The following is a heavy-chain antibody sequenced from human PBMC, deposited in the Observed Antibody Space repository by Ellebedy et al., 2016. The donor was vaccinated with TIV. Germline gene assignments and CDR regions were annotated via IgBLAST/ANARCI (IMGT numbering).Heavy chain of an antibody. J-gene: IGHJ4*02. Sequence: GGSLRLXCAASGFTFSSYWMHWVRQAPGKGLVWVSRINSDGSSTSYADSVKGRFTISRDNAKNTLYLQMNSLRAEDTAVYYCARTRVVVADLDYWGQGTLVTVSS. D-gene: IGHD2-15*01. CDR3: ARTRVVVADLDY. V-gene: IGHV3-74*01. CDR1: GFTFSSYW. CDR2: INSDGSST.